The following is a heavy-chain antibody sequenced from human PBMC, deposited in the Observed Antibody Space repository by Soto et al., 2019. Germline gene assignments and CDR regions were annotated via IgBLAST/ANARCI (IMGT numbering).Heavy chain of an antibody. J-gene: IGHJ4*02. D-gene: IGHD3-10*01. CDR1: GYTFTSYG. CDR3: ARAPRTMVRGVIILEADY. V-gene: IGHV1-18*01. Sequence: ASLKVSCKASGYTFTSYGISWVRQAPGQGLEWMGWISAYNGNTNYAQKLQGRVTMTTDTSTSTAHMELRSLRSDDTAVYYCARAPRTMVRGVIILEADYWGQGTLVTVSS. CDR2: ISAYNGNT.